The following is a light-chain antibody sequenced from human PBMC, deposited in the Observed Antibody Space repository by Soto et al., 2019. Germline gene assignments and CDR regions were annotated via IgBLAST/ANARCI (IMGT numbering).Light chain of an antibody. Sequence: QSVLTQPPSVSGAPGQRVTISCTGSTSNIGAGYDVHWYQQLPETAPKVLIYGNNQRPSGVPDRFSGSKSGTSASLAISGLQSEDEADYYCAAWDDSLNGYVFGTGTKLTVL. CDR2: GNN. CDR3: AAWDDSLNGYV. V-gene: IGLV1-40*01. CDR1: TSNIGAGYD. J-gene: IGLJ1*01.